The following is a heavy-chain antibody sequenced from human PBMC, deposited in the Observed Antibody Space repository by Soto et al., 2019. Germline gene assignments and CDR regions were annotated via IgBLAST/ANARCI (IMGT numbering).Heavy chain of an antibody. CDR1: GFTFSNAW. V-gene: IGHV3-15*01. D-gene: IGHD4-4*01. Sequence: LRLSCAASGFTFSNAWMNWVRQAPGMGLEWVGRTKSKTDGGTTDYVAPVKGRFTISRDDSENTMYLQMNSLKTEDTAVYYCTPETTKTTYAFYFWGRGTLVTVSS. J-gene: IGHJ4*02. CDR2: TKSKTDGGTT. CDR3: TPETTKTTYAFYF.